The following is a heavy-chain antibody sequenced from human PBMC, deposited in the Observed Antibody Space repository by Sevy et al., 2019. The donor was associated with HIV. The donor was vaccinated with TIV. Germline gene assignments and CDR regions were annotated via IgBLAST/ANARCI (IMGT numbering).Heavy chain of an antibody. V-gene: IGHV3-64D*06. CDR1: GFSFSNSA. CDR3: VKDPDYNCGRCDYGMDV. CDR2: ISSDGVST. D-gene: IGHD3-16*01. J-gene: IGHJ6*02. Sequence: GGSLRLSCSGSGFSFSNSAMNWVRQTPGKGLKYVSAISSDGVSTYYTDSVRGRFTISRDNSKNTLYLQMSSLRVEDTAVYYCVKDPDYNCGRCDYGMDVWGQGTTVTVSS.